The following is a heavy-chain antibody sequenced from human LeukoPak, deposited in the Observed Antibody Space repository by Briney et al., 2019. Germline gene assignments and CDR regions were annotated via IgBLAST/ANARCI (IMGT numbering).Heavy chain of an antibody. CDR1: GGSISSYY. Sequence: SETLSLTCTVSGGSISSYYWSWIRQPPGKGLEWIGYIYYSGSTNYNPSLKSRVTISVDTSKNQFSLKLSSVTAADTAVYYCARHVVVMVVAGGSKPGWFDPWGQGTLVTVSS. CDR2: IYYSGST. V-gene: IGHV4-59*08. CDR3: ARHVVVMVVAGGSKPGWFDP. D-gene: IGHD2-15*01. J-gene: IGHJ5*02.